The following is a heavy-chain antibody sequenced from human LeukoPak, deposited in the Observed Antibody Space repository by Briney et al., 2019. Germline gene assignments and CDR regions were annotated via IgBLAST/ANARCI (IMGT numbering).Heavy chain of an antibody. D-gene: IGHD3-10*01. CDR3: AKAAITMVRGVYFDY. V-gene: IGHV3-9*01. CDR2: ISWNSGSI. Sequence: PGGSLRLSCAASGFTFDDYAMHWVRQAPGKGLEWVSGISWNSGSIGYADSVKGRFTISRDNAKNSLYLQMNSLRAEDTALYYCAKAAITMVRGVYFDYWGQGTLVTVSS. CDR1: GFTFDDYA. J-gene: IGHJ4*02.